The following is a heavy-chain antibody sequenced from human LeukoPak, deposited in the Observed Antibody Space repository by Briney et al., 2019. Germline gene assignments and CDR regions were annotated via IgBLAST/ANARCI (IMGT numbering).Heavy chain of an antibody. CDR1: GGSISSYY. V-gene: IGHV4-4*07. CDR3: ARLYGSGSYWSVFYYMDV. J-gene: IGHJ6*03. CDR2: IYSSGRT. Sequence: PSETLSLTCTVSGGSISSYYWSWIRRPAGKGLEWIGRIYSSGRTTYKPSLKSRVTISVDTSKNQFSLKLSSVTAADTAVYYCARLYGSGSYWSVFYYMDVWGKGTTVTISS. D-gene: IGHD3-10*01.